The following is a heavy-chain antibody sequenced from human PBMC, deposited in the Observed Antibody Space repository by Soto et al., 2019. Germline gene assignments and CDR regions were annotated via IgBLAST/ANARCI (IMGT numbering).Heavy chain of an antibody. D-gene: IGHD3-10*01. J-gene: IGHJ4*02. V-gene: IGHV4-31*03. CDR3: ARVQKTNGDFDY. Sequence: SETLSLTCTVSGGSISSGGYYWSWIRQHPGKGLEWIGYIYYSGSTYYNPSLKSRVTISVDTSKNQFSLKLSSVTAADTAVYYCARVQKTNGDFDYWGQGTLVTVSS. CDR1: GGSISSGGYY. CDR2: IYYSGST.